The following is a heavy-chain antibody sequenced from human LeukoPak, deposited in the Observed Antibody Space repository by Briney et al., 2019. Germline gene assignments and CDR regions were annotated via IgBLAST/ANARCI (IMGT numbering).Heavy chain of an antibody. CDR2: IHSSGGT. V-gene: IGHV4-31*03. CDR1: GDSINNDGYH. Sequence: SETLSLTCTVSGDSINNDGYHWTWIRQHAGKGLELIGYIHSSGGTAYNPSLRSRVSISLDTSLNQFSLTLHSVTAADTAVYYCARDFTKTASPDAFDFWGQGTLVAVSS. J-gene: IGHJ3*01. D-gene: IGHD1-1*01. CDR3: ARDFTKTASPDAFDF.